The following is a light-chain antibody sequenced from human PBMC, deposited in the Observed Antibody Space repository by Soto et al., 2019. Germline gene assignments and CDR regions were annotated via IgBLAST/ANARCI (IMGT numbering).Light chain of an antibody. CDR3: QQYNSYSSWYT. Sequence: DIQMTQSPSTLSASVGDRVTITCRARQSISSWLAWYQQKPGKAPKLLIYDASSLESGVPARFSGSGSGTEFTLTISSLQPDDFATYYCQQYNSYSSWYTFGQGTKLEIK. J-gene: IGKJ2*01. V-gene: IGKV1-5*01. CDR2: DAS. CDR1: QSISSW.